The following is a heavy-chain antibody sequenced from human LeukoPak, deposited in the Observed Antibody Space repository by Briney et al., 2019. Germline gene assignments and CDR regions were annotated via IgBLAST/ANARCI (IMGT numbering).Heavy chain of an antibody. Sequence: ASVKVSCKASGYTFTGYYVHWVRQAPGQGLEWMGWINPNSGGTNYAQKFQGRVTMTRDTSISTAYMELSRLRSDDTAVYYCARDGIAVAGYYYYYYGMDVWGQGTTVTVSS. D-gene: IGHD6-19*01. CDR1: GYTFTGYY. CDR2: INPNSGGT. V-gene: IGHV1-2*02. J-gene: IGHJ6*02. CDR3: ARDGIAVAGYYYYYYGMDV.